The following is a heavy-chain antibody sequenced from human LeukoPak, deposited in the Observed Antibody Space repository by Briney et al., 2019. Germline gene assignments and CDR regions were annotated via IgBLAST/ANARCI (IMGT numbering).Heavy chain of an antibody. CDR1: GFTFSSYE. D-gene: IGHD3-10*02. CDR2: ISSSGSTI. J-gene: IGHJ6*04. V-gene: IGHV3-48*03. Sequence: QPGGSLRLSCAASGFTFSSYEMNWIRQAPGKGLEWVSYISSSGSTIYYADSVKGRFTISRDNAKNSLYLQMNSLRAEDTAVYYCAELGITMIGGVWGKGTTVTISS. CDR3: AELGITMIGGV.